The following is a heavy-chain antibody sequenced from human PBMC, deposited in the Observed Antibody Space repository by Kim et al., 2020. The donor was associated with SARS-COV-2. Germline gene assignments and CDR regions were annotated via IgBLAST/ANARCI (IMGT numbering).Heavy chain of an antibody. D-gene: IGHD3-22*01. CDR3: ARDVTPLFNYYDSSGYPLTHAFDI. V-gene: IGHV3-13*01. Sequence: GGSLRLSCAASGFTFSSYDMHWVRQATGKGLEWVSAIGTAGDTYYPGSVKGRFTISRENAKNSLYLQMNSLRAGDTAVYYCARDVTPLFNYYDSSGYPLTHAFDIWGQGTMVTVSS. J-gene: IGHJ3*02. CDR2: IGTAGDT. CDR1: GFTFSSYD.